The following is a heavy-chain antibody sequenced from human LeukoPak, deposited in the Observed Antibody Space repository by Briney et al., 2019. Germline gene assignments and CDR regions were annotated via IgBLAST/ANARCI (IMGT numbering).Heavy chain of an antibody. V-gene: IGHV3-30*02. CDR1: GFTFSGYG. D-gene: IGHD3-9*01. CDR3: AKDLYLTGYSFDY. CDR2: IWAGDGRRT. Sequence: GGSLRLSCAASGFTFSGYGMHWVRQAPGRGLEWVAVIWAGDGRRTYYADSVRGRFTVSRDNTKNTVYLQMNSLRAEDTAVYYCAKDLYLTGYSFDYWGQGTLVTVSS. J-gene: IGHJ4*02.